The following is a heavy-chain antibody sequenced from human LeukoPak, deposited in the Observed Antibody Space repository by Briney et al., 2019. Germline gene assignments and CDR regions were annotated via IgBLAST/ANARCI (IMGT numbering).Heavy chain of an antibody. V-gene: IGHV4-38-2*01. D-gene: IGHD1-26*01. CDR3: ARGGSYFAFDI. Sequence: SSETLSLTCVVYGGSFSGYYWGWIRQPPGKGLEWIGSIYHSGSTYYNPSLKSRVTISVDTSKNQFSLKLSSVTAADTAVYYCARGGSYFAFDIWGQGTMVTVSS. CDR1: GGSFSGYY. J-gene: IGHJ3*02. CDR2: IYHSGST.